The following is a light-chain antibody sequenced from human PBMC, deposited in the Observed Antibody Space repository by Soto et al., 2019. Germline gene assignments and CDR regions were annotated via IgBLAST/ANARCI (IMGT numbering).Light chain of an antibody. CDR2: QDS. CDR1: KLGDKY. V-gene: IGLV3-1*01. CDR3: QAWDSSTVV. Sequence: SYELTQPPSVSVSPGQTASINCSGDKLGDKYACWYQQKPGQSPVLVIYQDSKRPSGIPERFSGSNSGNTATLTISGTQAMDEADYYCQAWDSSTVVFGGGTKLTAL. J-gene: IGLJ2*01.